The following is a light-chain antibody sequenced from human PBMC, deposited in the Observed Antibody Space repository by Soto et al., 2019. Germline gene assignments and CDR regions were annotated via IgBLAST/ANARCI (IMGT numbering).Light chain of an antibody. Sequence: QSALTQPRSVSGSPGQSVIISCTGTNSDVGAYDYVSWYQQHPGKAPKLIIYDVTKRPSGVPDPFSASKSGNTASLTISGIQAEDEADYYCCSYAGSNTWLFGGGTKVTVL. CDR2: DVT. J-gene: IGLJ3*02. CDR1: NSDVGAYDY. CDR3: CSYAGSNTWL. V-gene: IGLV2-11*01.